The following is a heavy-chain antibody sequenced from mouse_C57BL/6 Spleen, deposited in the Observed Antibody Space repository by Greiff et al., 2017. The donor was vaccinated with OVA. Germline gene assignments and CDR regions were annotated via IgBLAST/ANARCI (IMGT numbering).Heavy chain of an antibody. CDR3: ARGGYGSSYKDYFDY. V-gene: IGHV1-59*01. J-gene: IGHJ2*01. D-gene: IGHD1-1*01. CDR1: GYTFTSYW. Sequence: QVQLQQPGAELVRPGPSVKLSCKASGYTFTSYWMHWVKQRPGQGLEWIGVIDPSDSYTNYNQKFKGKATLTVDTSSSTAYMQLSSLTSEDSAVYYCARGGYGSSYKDYFDYWGQGTTLTVSS. CDR2: IDPSDSYT.